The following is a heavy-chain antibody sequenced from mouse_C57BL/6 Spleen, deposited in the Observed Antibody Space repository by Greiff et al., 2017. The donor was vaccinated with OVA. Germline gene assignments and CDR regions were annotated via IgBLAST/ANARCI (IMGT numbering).Heavy chain of an antibody. CDR1: GYTFTSYW. V-gene: IGHV1-59*01. D-gene: IGHD1-1*01. Sequence: QVQLQQPGAELVRPGPSVKLSCKASGYTFTSYWMHWVKQRPGQGLEWIGVIDPSDSYTNYNQKFKGKATLTVDTSSSTAYMQLSSLTSEDSAVYYCALLLRPHWYFDVWGTGTTVTVSS. CDR2: IDPSDSYT. CDR3: ALLLRPHWYFDV. J-gene: IGHJ1*03.